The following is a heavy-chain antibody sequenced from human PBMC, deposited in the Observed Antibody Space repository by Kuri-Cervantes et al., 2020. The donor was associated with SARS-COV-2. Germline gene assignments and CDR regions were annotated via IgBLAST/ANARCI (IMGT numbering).Heavy chain of an antibody. J-gene: IGHJ4*02. CDR1: GGSISSYY. CDR2: IYYSGST. Sequence: GSLRLSCTVSGGSISSYYWSWIRQPPGKGLEWIGYIYYSGSTNYNPSLKSRVTISVDTSKNQFSLKLSSVTAADTAVYYCARVGVWFRELSPNYFDYWGQGTLVTVSS. CDR3: ARVGVWFRELSPNYFDY. D-gene: IGHD3-10*01. V-gene: IGHV4-59*12.